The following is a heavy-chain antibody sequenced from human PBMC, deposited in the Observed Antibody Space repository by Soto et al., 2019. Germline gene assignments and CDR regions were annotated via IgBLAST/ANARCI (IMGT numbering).Heavy chain of an antibody. CDR2: ISSSSSYI. CDR3: ARDPPGAFDI. J-gene: IGHJ3*02. V-gene: IGHV3-21*01. CDR1: GFPFSSYS. Sequence: GGALILSCASSGFPFSSYSMNWVRQAPGKGLEWVSSISSSSSYIYYADSVKGRFTISRDNAKNSLYLQMNSLRAEDTAVYYCARDPPGAFDIWGQGTMVTVSS.